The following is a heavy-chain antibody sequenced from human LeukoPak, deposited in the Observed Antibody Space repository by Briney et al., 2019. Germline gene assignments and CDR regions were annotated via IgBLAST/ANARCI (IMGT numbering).Heavy chain of an antibody. CDR2: IRSKANSYAT. J-gene: IGHJ4*02. V-gene: IGHV3-73*01. CDR1: GFTFSGSA. D-gene: IGHD4-17*01. CDR3: ARRAGEYSHPYDY. Sequence: GGSLRLSCAASGFTFSGSAMHWVRQASGKGVEWVGRIRSKANSYATAYAASVKGRFTISRDDSKNTAYLQMNSLRADDTAVYYCARRAGEYSHPYDYWGQGTLVTVSS.